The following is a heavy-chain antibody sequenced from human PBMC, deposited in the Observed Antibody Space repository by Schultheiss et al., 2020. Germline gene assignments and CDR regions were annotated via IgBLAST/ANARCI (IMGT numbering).Heavy chain of an antibody. CDR1: GFTFSSYG. J-gene: IGHJ6*02. CDR3: AKSLGSSGGLGMDV. Sequence: GGSLRLSCAASGFTFSSYGMHWVRQAPGKGLEWVAVISYDGSNKYYADSGKGRFTISRDNSKNTLYLQMNSLGAEETAVYYCAKSLGSSGGLGMDVWGQGTTVTVSS. D-gene: IGHD1-26*01. V-gene: IGHV3-30*18. CDR2: ISYDGSNK.